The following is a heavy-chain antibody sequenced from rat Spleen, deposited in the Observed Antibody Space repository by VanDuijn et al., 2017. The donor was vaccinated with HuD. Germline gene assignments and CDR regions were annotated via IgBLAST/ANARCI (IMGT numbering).Heavy chain of an antibody. V-gene: IGHV5-46*01. D-gene: IGHD1-2*01. CDR3: TRKLGQLSYYFDY. J-gene: IGHJ2*01. Sequence: EVQLVESGGGLVQPGRSMKLSCAASGFTFSSFPMAWVRQAPTKGLEWVATISTSGGSTYYRDSVKGRFTISRDNAKSTLYLQMNSLRSEDTATYYCTRKLGQLSYYFDYWGQGVMVTVSS. CDR2: ISTSGGST. CDR1: GFTFSSFP.